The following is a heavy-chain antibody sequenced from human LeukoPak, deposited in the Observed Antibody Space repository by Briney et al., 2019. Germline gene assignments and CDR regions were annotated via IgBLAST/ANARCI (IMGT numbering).Heavy chain of an antibody. CDR1: GFTFSDSA. J-gene: IGHJ4*02. CDR2: IRSKPQSYAT. V-gene: IGHV3-73*01. Sequence: PGGSLKLSCAASGFTFSDSAIHWVRQASGKGLEWVGRIRSKPQSYATAYDESLKGRFTISRDDSKNTAYLQMSSLKIEDTAVYYCTRVGPSTVVDYWGQGTQVTVCS. D-gene: IGHD1-26*01. CDR3: TRVGPSTVVDY.